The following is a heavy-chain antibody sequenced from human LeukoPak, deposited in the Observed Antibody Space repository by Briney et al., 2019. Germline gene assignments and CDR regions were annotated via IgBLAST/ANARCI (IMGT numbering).Heavy chain of an antibody. CDR2: ISTYNGDT. CDR1: GYTFSSYG. Sequence: ASVKVSCETSGYTFSSYGINWVRQAPGQGLEWMGWISTYNGDTHYGQKVQGRVTMTTHTSTNTAYMELRSPTSDDTAVYYCVRGILSDDTLTGPWGQGTLVTVSS. V-gene: IGHV1-18*01. J-gene: IGHJ5*02. CDR3: VRGILSDDTLTGP. D-gene: IGHD3-9*01.